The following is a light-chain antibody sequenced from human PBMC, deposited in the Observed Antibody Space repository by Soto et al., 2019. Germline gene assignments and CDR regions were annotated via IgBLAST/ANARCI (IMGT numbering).Light chain of an antibody. V-gene: IGKV3-15*01. CDR1: EIVGSTY. CDR2: GAS. Sequence: EIVLTQSPGTLSLSPWERATLSCRASEIVGSTYLAWYQQKPGQAPRLLIYGASTRATGIPASFIGNGSGTEFTLTASSLQPEDFAVYYCQQYNNWPFTFGPGTKVDIK. J-gene: IGKJ3*01. CDR3: QQYNNWPFT.